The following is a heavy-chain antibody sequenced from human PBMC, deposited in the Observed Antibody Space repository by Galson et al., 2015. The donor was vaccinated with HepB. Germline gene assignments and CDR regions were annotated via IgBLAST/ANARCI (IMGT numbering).Heavy chain of an antibody. CDR1: GFTLSSYG. J-gene: IGHJ5*02. CDR3: ARDLAEDCSSTGRQDNCFDP. CDR2: IWYDGSNK. V-gene: IGHV3-33*01. D-gene: IGHD2-2*01. Sequence: SLRLSCAASGFTLSSYGMHWVRQAPGKGLEWVAVIWYDGSNKYYADSVKGRFTISRDNSKNTLYLQMNSLRAEDTAGYYSARDLAEDCSSTGRQDNCFDPWGQGTLVTVSS.